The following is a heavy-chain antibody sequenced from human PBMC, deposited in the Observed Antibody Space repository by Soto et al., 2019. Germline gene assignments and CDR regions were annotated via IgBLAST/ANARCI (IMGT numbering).Heavy chain of an antibody. D-gene: IGHD3-16*01. Sequence: SETLSLTCTVSNDSVDNTNYFWSWIRQSPGKELEWIGYVYYTGTTDYNPSFKRRVSMSIDTSKNQFSLKVNSLTAAATAVYFWARGGIMSAQYFFTCWGQGVPVTVSS. CDR1: NDSVDNTNYF. CDR2: VYYTGTT. CDR3: ARGGIMSAQYFFTC. J-gene: IGHJ4*02. V-gene: IGHV4-61*01.